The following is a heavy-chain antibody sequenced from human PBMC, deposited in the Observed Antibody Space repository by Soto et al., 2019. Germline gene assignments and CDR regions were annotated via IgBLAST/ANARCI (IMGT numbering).Heavy chain of an antibody. CDR3: AKDFGINWYYFDC. CDR1: GFTFSTYG. CDR2: ISYYGSKK. V-gene: IGHV3-30*18. Sequence: PGGSLRLSCAASGFTFSTYGMHWVRQAPGKGLEWVAVISYYGSKKDYADSVKGRFTISRDNSKNMLYLQMNSLGAEDTAVYYCAKDFGINWYYFDCWGQGTLVTVSS. J-gene: IGHJ4*02. D-gene: IGHD1-1*01.